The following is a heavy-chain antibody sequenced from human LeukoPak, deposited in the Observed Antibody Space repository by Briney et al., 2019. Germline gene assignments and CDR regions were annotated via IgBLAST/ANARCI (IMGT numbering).Heavy chain of an antibody. CDR3: ARDMYSMSSARGAY. CDR2: ISNSGSST. V-gene: IGHV3-23*01. Sequence: AGGSLRLSCAASGFTFSTYAMTWVRQAPGQGLEWVTSISNSGSSTYYADSVKGRFTISRDNSKNTLYLQMNSLRAEDAAVYYCARDMYSMSSARGAYWGQGTLVTVSS. CDR1: GFTFSTYA. D-gene: IGHD3-10*01. J-gene: IGHJ4*02.